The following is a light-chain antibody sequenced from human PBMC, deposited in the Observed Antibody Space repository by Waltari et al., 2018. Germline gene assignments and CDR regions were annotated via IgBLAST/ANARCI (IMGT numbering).Light chain of an antibody. CDR1: SSDIGGYTY. J-gene: IGLJ2*01. Sequence: QSALTQPASVSGSPGQSITISCTGTSSDIGGYTYVSSYQQHPGKAPKLMIYDVTKRPSGVSDRFSGSKSGNTAALTISGLQAEDEADYYCSSYTSTSTLGIFGGGTKLTVL. CDR2: DVT. CDR3: SSYTSTSTLGI. V-gene: IGLV2-14*03.